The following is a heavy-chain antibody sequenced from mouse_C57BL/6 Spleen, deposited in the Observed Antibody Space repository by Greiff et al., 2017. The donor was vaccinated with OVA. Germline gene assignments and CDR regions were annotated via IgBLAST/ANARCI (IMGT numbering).Heavy chain of an antibody. CDR3: ARYNGNYDAMDY. CDR1: GFTFTDYY. Sequence: EVQGVESGGGLVQPGGSLSLSCAASGFTFTDYYMSWVRQPPGKALEWLGFIRNKANGYTTEYSASVKGRFTISRDNSQSILYLQMNALRAEDSATYYCARYNGNYDAMDYWGQGTSVTVSS. D-gene: IGHD2-1*01. J-gene: IGHJ4*01. V-gene: IGHV7-3*01. CDR2: IRNKANGYTT.